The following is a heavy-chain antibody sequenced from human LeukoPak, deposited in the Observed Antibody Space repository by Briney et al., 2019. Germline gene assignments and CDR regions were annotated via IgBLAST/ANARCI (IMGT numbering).Heavy chain of an antibody. CDR2: INGLGDKT. V-gene: IGHV3-23*01. CDR3: VKDATETPMVLLDLFFDF. Sequence: QSGGSLRLSCAASGFIFSSYAMSWVRQAPGKGLEWVSGINGLGDKTYYADSVKGRFSMSRDNSKQTLFLQMNSLRDEDSAVYYCVKDATETPMVLLDLFFDFWGQGSLVTVSS. D-gene: IGHD3-10*01. CDR1: GFIFSSYA. J-gene: IGHJ4*02.